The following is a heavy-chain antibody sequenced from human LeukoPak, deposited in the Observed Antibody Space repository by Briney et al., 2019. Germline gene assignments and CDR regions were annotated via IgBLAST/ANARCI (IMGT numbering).Heavy chain of an antibody. CDR1: GGSISSYY. CDR3: ARGHSSGYLIVY. Sequence: PSETLSLTCTVSGGSISSYYWSWIRQPPGKGLEWIGYIYYSGSTNYNPSLKSRVTISVDTSKNQFSLKLSSVTAADTAVYYCARGHSSGYLIVYWGQGTLVTVSS. D-gene: IGHD3-22*01. J-gene: IGHJ4*02. V-gene: IGHV4-59*01. CDR2: IYYSGST.